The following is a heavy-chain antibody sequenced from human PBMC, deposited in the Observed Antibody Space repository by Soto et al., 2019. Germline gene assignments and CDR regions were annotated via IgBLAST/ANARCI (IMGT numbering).Heavy chain of an antibody. V-gene: IGHV4-34*01. J-gene: IGHJ5*02. CDR3: ARGYPIVVVPAAMGWFDP. CDR2: INHSGST. CDR1: GGSFSGYY. D-gene: IGHD2-2*01. Sequence: SSETLSLTCTVSGGSFSGYYWSWIRQPPGKGLEWIGEINHSGSTNYNPSLKSRVTISVDTSKNQFSLKLSSVTAADTAVYYCARGYPIVVVPAAMGWFDPWGQGTLVTVSS.